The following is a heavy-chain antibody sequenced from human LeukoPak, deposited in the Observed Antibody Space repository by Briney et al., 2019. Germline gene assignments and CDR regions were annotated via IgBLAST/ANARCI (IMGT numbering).Heavy chain of an antibody. CDR3: ARGSGKASP. CDR2: ISHSGST. D-gene: IGHD1-14*01. V-gene: IGHV4-34*01. Sequence: SETLSLTCAVYGGSFSGYYWSWIRQPPGKGLEWIGEISHSGSTNYNPSLKSRVTISVDTSKNQFSLKLSSVTAADTAVYYCARGSGKASPWGQGTLVTVSS. CDR1: GGSFSGYY. J-gene: IGHJ5*02.